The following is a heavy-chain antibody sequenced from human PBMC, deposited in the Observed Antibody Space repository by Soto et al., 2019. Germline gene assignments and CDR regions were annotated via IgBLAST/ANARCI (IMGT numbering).Heavy chain of an antibody. V-gene: IGHV3-21*04. CDR1: GFNFPGYS. CDR3: ARDQSQGQMLLPYFDY. J-gene: IGHJ4*02. Sequence: VQLVESGGGLVKPGGSLRLSCAASGFNFPGYSMNWVRQAPGKGLERVASISSGSHFIYYADSVRGRFTVSRDNARDSLLLQMNSLRAGDTGVYFCARDQSQGQMLLPYFDYWGQGTLVTVSS. CDR2: ISSGSHFI. D-gene: IGHD3-22*01.